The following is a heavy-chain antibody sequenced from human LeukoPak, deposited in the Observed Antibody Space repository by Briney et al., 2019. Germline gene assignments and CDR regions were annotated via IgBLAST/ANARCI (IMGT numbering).Heavy chain of an antibody. D-gene: IGHD6-19*01. CDR1: GGSISSYY. Sequence: MASETLSLTCTVSGGSISSYYWSWIRQPPGKGLEWIGYIYYSGSTNYNPSLKSRVTISVDTSKNQFSLKLSSVTAAGTAVYYCARNAGYSSDYWYFDLWGRGTLVTVSS. V-gene: IGHV4-59*01. J-gene: IGHJ2*01. CDR3: ARNAGYSSDYWYFDL. CDR2: IYYSGST.